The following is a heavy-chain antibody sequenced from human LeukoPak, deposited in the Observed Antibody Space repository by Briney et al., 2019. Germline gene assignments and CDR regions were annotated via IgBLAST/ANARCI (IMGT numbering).Heavy chain of an antibody. D-gene: IGHD6-19*01. Sequence: GSHRLSCAASGFTVSSNYMSWVRQAPGKGLEWVSVIYSGGSTYYADSVKGRFTISRDNSKNTLYLQMNSLRAEDTAVYYCVIGEKYSSGWYDSVWGNGTIVSVSS. V-gene: IGHV3-53*01. J-gene: IGHJ6*04. CDR1: GFTVSSNY. CDR2: IYSGGST. CDR3: VIGEKYSSGWYDSV.